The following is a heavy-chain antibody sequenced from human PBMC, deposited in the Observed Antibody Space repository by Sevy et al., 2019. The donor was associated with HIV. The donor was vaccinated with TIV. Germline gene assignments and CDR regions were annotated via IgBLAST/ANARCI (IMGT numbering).Heavy chain of an antibody. D-gene: IGHD6-19*01. CDR1: GFTFSNAW. CDR2: IKSKTDGGTT. CDR3: TTDRYRIAVIDY. J-gene: IGHJ4*02. V-gene: IGHV3-15*07. Sequence: GGYLRLSCAASGFTFSNAWMNWVRQAPGKGLEWVGRIKSKTDGGTTDYAAPVKGRFSISRDDSKNTLYLQMNSLKTDDTAVFYCTTDRYRIAVIDYWGQGTLVTVSS.